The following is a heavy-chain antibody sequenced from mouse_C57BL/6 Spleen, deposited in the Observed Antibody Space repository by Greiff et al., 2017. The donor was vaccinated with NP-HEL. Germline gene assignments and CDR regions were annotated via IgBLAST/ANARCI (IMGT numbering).Heavy chain of an antibody. V-gene: IGHV1-39*01. D-gene: IGHD2-3*01. CDR3: ARYGDDGYLYYAMDY. J-gene: IGHJ4*01. CDR2: INPNYGTT. CDR1: GYSFTDYN. Sequence: VHVKQSGPELVKPGASVKISCKASGYSFTDYNMNWVKQSNGKSLEWIGVINPNYGTTSYNQKFKGKATLTVDQSSSTAYMQLNSLTSEDSAVYYCARYGDDGYLYYAMDYWGQGTSVTVSS.